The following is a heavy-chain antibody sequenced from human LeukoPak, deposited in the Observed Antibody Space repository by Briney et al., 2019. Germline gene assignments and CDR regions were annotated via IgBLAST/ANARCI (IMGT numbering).Heavy chain of an antibody. CDR2: ISYDGSNK. J-gene: IGHJ4*02. V-gene: IGHV3-30-3*01. CDR1: GFTFSSYA. D-gene: IGHD5-18*01. Sequence: GGALRLSCAASGFTFSSYAMHWVRQAPGKGLEWVAVISYDGSNKYYADSVKGRFTISRDNSKNTLYLQTNSLRAEDTAVYYCARDIGYRLLNWGQGTLVTVSS. CDR3: ARDIGYRLLN.